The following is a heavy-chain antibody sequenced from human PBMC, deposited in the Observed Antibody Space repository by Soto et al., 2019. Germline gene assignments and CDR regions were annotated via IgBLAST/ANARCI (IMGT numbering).Heavy chain of an antibody. CDR3: ARRGSGSYYDY. CDR2: ISGSGGST. Sequence: EVQLLESGGGLVQPGGSLRLSCAASGFIFSSYAMRWVRQAPGKGLEWVSAISGSGGSTYYADSVKGRFTISRDNSKNTLYLQMNSLRAEDTAVYYCARRGSGSYYDYWGQGTLVTVSS. J-gene: IGHJ4*02. CDR1: GFIFSSYA. D-gene: IGHD1-26*01. V-gene: IGHV3-23*01.